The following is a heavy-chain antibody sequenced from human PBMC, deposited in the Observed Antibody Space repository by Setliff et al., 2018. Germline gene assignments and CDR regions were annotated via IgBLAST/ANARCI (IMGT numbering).Heavy chain of an antibody. J-gene: IGHJ4*02. CDR3: ARHLGPWDPVDY. CDR2: LYTSGDT. CDR1: GGSISSHY. V-gene: IGHV4-4*07. D-gene: IGHD1-26*01. Sequence: PSETLSLTCTVSGGSISSHYWTWIRQPAGKGLEWIGRLYTSGDTNYNPSLKSRVTISVDTSKNQFSLELRSVTAADTAVYYCARHLGPWDPVDYWGPGTLVTVSS.